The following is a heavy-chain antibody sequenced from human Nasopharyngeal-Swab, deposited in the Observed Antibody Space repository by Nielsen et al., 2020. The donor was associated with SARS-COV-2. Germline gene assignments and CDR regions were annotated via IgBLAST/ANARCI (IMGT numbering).Heavy chain of an antibody. CDR2: ISSSGSTI. J-gene: IGHJ3*02. V-gene: IGHV3-48*03. CDR3: ACLFFGAFDI. D-gene: IGHD3-10*01. Sequence: GSLKISCAASGFTFSSYEMNWVRQAPGKGLEWVSYISSSGSTIYYADSVKGRFTISRDNAKNSLYLQMNSLRAEDTAVYCCACLFFGAFDIWGQGTMVTVSS. CDR1: GFTFSSYE.